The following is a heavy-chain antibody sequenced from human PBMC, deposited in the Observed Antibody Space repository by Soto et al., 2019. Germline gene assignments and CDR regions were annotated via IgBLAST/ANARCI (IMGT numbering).Heavy chain of an antibody. Sequence: PSETLCLTCTVSGYSISSGSYWGWIRQPPGKGPEWIASIYHGGTTFYNPSLKSRITISVDTSHNQFSLNLRAVTAADTAVYYCARSHVMVVAGMPFAYCGHGTLVTVSS. CDR3: ARSHVMVVAGMPFAY. CDR2: IYHGGTT. V-gene: IGHV4-38-2*02. CDR1: GYSISSGSY. J-gene: IGHJ4*01. D-gene: IGHD6-19*01.